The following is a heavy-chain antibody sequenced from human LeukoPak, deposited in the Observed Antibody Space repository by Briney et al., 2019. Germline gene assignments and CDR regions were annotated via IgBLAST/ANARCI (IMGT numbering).Heavy chain of an antibody. Sequence: SETLSLTCAVYGGSFSGYYWSWIRQPPGKGLEWIGEINHSGSTNYNPSLKSRVTISVDTSKNQFSLKLSSVTAADTAVYYCARYRGAAAGFYWGQGTLVTVSS. J-gene: IGHJ4*02. CDR2: INHSGST. D-gene: IGHD6-13*01. CDR3: ARYRGAAAGFY. CDR1: GGSFSGYY. V-gene: IGHV4-34*01.